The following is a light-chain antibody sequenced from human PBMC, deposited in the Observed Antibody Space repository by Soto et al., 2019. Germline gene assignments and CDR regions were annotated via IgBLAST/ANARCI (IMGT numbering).Light chain of an antibody. V-gene: IGKV3-15*01. J-gene: IGKJ4*01. CDR2: AVS. CDR1: QSVSSN. Sequence: EIVMTQSPCTLSVSPGERATLSCRASQSVSSNLAWYQQKPGQAPRLLIYAVSTRATGIPARFSGSGSGTEFTLTISSLQSEDFAVYYCQQHNNWPLTFGGGTKVELK. CDR3: QQHNNWPLT.